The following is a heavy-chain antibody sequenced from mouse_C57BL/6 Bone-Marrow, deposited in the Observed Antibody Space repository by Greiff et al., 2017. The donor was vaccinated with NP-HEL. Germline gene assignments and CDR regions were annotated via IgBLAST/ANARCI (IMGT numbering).Heavy chain of an antibody. CDR1: GYTFTSYN. CDR3: ARRGYYGSSYAYAMDY. J-gene: IGHJ4*01. V-gene: IGHV1-12*01. D-gene: IGHD1-1*01. Sequence: QVTLKVSGAELVRPGASVKMSCKASGYTFTSYNMHWVKQTPRQGLEWIGAIYPGNGDTSYNQKFKGKATLTVDKSSSTAYMQLSSLTSEDSAVYFCARRGYYGSSYAYAMDYWGQGTSVTVSS. CDR2: IYPGNGDT.